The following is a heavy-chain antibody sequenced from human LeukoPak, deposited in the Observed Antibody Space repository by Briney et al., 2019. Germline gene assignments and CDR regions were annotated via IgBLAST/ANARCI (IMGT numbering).Heavy chain of an antibody. CDR1: GFSISSAYY. CDR3: ARIRMGHIVVVPASFDF. Sequence: SETLSLTCAVSGFSISSAYYWGWIRQPSGKGLEWIGSIYYSGSSYYNSSLKSRVSISVDTSKNQFSLKLSSVTATDTAVYYCARIRMGHIVVVPASFDFWGQGTLVTVSS. CDR2: IYYSGSS. V-gene: IGHV4-38-2*01. J-gene: IGHJ4*02. D-gene: IGHD2-2*01.